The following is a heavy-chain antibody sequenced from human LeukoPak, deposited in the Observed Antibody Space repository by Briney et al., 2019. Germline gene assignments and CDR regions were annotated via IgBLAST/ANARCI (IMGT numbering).Heavy chain of an antibody. J-gene: IGHJ6*03. D-gene: IGHD3-10*01. V-gene: IGHV4-39*07. CDR1: GGSISSSSYY. CDR2: IYYSGST. Sequence: SETLSLTCTVSGGSISSSSYYWGWIRQPPGKGLEWIGSIYYSGSTYYNPSLKSRVTISVDTSKNQFSLKLSSVTAADTAVYYCARRFSMVRGVITNYYMDVWGKGTTVTISS. CDR3: ARRFSMVRGVITNYYMDV.